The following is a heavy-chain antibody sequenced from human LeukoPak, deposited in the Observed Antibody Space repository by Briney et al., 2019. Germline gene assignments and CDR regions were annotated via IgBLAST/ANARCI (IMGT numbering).Heavy chain of an antibody. Sequence: ASVKVSCKASGYTFTSYGISWVRQAPGQGLEWMGWISAYNGNTNYAQKLQGRVTMTTDTSTSTAYMELRSLRSDDTAVYYRARISLYYYDSPGLYGMDVWGQGTTVTVSS. CDR3: ARISLYYYDSPGLYGMDV. J-gene: IGHJ6*02. V-gene: IGHV1-18*01. CDR2: ISAYNGNT. CDR1: GYTFTSYG. D-gene: IGHD3-22*01.